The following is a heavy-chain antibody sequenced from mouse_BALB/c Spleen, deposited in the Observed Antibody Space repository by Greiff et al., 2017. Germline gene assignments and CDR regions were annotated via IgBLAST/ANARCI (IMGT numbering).Heavy chain of an antibody. CDR2: ISSGGSYT. J-gene: IGHJ2*01. CDR3: ARVYYGSSHFDY. CDR1: GFTFSSYA. D-gene: IGHD1-1*01. Sequence: EVMLVESGGGLVKPGGSLKLSCAASGFTFSSYAMSWVRQSPEKRLEWVAEISSGGSYTYYPDTVTGRFTITRDNAKNTLYLEMSSLRSEDTAMYYCARVYYGSSHFDYWGQGTTLTVSS. V-gene: IGHV5-9-4*01.